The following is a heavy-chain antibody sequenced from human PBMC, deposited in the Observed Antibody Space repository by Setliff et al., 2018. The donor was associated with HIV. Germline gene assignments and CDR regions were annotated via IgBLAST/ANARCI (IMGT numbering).Heavy chain of an antibody. CDR1: GYTLTNYG. J-gene: IGHJ6*03. Sequence: ASVKVSCKASGYTLTNYGISWVRQAPGQGLEWMGWISADNGDTNYPQKLQGRVTMTTDTSTSTAYMELRSLRSDDTAVYYCARVIDYGVLYWSYYMDVWGKGATVTVSS. D-gene: IGHD4-17*01. CDR2: ISADNGDT. V-gene: IGHV1-18*01. CDR3: ARVIDYGVLYWSYYMDV.